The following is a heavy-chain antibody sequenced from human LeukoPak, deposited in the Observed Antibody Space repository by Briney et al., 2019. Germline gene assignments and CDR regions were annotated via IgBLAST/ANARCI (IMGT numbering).Heavy chain of an antibody. Sequence: PGGSLRLSCAASGFTFSSYGMHWVRQPPGKGLGWVAVIWYDGSNKYYAGSVKGRFTISRDNSKNTLYLQMNSLRAEDTAVYYCARGSVLYYMDVWGKGTTVTVSS. CDR2: IWYDGSNK. D-gene: IGHD3-3*01. CDR3: ARGSVLYYMDV. CDR1: GFTFSSYG. J-gene: IGHJ6*03. V-gene: IGHV3-33*01.